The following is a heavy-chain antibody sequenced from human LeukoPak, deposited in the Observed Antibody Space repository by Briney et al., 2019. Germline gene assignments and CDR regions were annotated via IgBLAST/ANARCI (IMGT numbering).Heavy chain of an antibody. CDR2: IRGTGGTT. Sequence: GGSLRLSCAASGFTFSDYALIWVRQAPGKGREWIPAIRGTGGTTYYADSVKGRCTISRDNSRNTVYLQMNSLRAADTALYFCGKDPNGDYVGAFDFWGPGTMVTVSS. V-gene: IGHV3-23*01. CDR3: GKDPNGDYVGAFDF. D-gene: IGHD4-17*01. CDR1: GFTFSDYA. J-gene: IGHJ3*01.